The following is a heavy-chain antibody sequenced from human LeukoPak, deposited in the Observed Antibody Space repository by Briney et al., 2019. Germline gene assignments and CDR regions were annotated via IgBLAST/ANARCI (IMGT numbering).Heavy chain of an antibody. Sequence: PSQTLSLTCTVSGGSISSGGYYWSWIRQHPGKGLEWIGYIYYSGSTYYNPSLKSRVTISVDTSKNQFSLKLSSVTAADTAVYYCARDYYDSSGYYYSGAFDIWGQGTMVTVSS. CDR1: GGSISSGGYY. V-gene: IGHV4-31*03. CDR2: IYYSGST. J-gene: IGHJ3*02. CDR3: ARDYYDSSGYYYSGAFDI. D-gene: IGHD3-22*01.